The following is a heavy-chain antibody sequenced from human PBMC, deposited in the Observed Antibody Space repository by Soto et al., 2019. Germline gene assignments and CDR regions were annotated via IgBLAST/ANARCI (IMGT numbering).Heavy chain of an antibody. D-gene: IGHD6-19*01. J-gene: IGHJ4*02. CDR3: ARAGFSNGFYGTFDY. Sequence: QVQLQQWGAGLLKPSETLSLTCAVDGGSFTSYYWSWIRQPPGKGLEWIAEINHRGSSNRNPALESRITISVDTSKNQFSLELNSVTAADTAVYYCARAGFSNGFYGTFDYWSQGTLVTVSS. CDR1: GGSFTSYY. CDR2: INHRGSS. V-gene: IGHV4-34*02.